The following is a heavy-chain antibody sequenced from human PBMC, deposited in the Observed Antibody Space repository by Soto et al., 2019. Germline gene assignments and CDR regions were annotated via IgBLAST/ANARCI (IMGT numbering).Heavy chain of an antibody. CDR1: VDSLTTYY. J-gene: IGHJ6*02. D-gene: IGHD6-13*01. V-gene: IGHV4-4*07. CDR3: ASYSTSGFHTNGLDL. CDR2: IDTSDNT. Sequence: SETLSLPCTVSVDSLTTYYWCWIQQPAGKAREWIWPIDTSDNTNYNPSHNSRVTIPIDTTKKQFTLKLTPVTAADTAIYYCASYSTSGFHTNGLDLWGQGTMVTVSS.